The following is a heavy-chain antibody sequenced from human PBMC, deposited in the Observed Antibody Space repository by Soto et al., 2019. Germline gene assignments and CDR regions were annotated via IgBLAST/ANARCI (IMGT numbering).Heavy chain of an antibody. CDR1: GGSISSGDYY. V-gene: IGHV4-30-4*01. Sequence: PSETLSLTCTVSGGSISSGDYYWSWIRQPPGKGLEWIGYIYYSGSTYYNPSLKSRVTISVDTSKNQFSLKLSSVTAADTAVYYCARVSSLDGYNLDYWGQGTLVTVSS. D-gene: IGHD5-12*01. J-gene: IGHJ4*02. CDR3: ARVSSLDGYNLDY. CDR2: IYYSGST.